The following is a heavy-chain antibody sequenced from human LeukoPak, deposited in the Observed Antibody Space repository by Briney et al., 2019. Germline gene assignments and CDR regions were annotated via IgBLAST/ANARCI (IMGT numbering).Heavy chain of an antibody. CDR1: GGSISSSSYY. CDR2: SYYSERT. D-gene: IGHD6-13*01. Sequence: SETLSLTCTVSGGSISSSSYYWGWLRQPPGKGLEWIGSSYYSERTYYNLSLKSRVTISVDNLKKQFSLKLGSVTAAHAAVCYGARLPSSSWLLPYFFGYWGQGTLVTVSS. J-gene: IGHJ4*02. V-gene: IGHV4-39*01. CDR3: ARLPSSSWLLPYFFGY.